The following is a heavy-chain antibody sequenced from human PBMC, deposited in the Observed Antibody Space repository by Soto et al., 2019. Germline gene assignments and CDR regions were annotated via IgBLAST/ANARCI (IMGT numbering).Heavy chain of an antibody. CDR1: GGSFSGYY. J-gene: IGHJ4*02. CDR3: ASGYYDSSALYYFDY. D-gene: IGHD3-22*01. Sequence: SETLSLTCAVYGGSFSGYYWSWIRQPPGKGLEWIGEINHSGSTNYNPSLKSRVTISVDTSKNQFSLKLSNVTAADTAVYYCASGYYDSSALYYFDYWGQGTLVTVSS. V-gene: IGHV4-34*01. CDR2: INHSGST.